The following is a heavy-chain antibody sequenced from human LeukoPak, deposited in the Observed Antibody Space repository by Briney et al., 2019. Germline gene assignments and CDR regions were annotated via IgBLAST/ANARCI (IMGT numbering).Heavy chain of an antibody. CDR2: ISGGGGST. CDR1: GITFDHYA. J-gene: IGHJ4*02. V-gene: IGHV3-43D*03. Sequence: GGSLRLSCAASGITFDHYAMHWVRQAPGKGLEWVSLISGGGGSTYYVDSVKGRFTISRDNSKNSLYLQMNSLRAEDTALYYCAKDSGGNWFDYWGQGTLVTVSS. D-gene: IGHD4-23*01. CDR3: AKDSGGNWFDY.